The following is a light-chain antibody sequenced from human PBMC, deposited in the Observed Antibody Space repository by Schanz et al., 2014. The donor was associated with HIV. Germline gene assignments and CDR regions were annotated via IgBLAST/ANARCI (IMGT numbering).Light chain of an antibody. CDR1: SSNIGTYN. V-gene: IGLV1-44*01. CDR3: AAWDDSLSGRV. Sequence: QSVLTQPPSASGTPGQRVTISCSGSSSNIGTYNVNWYQQLPGTAPRLLIYTQDQRPSGVPDRFSGSKSGTSASLAISGFQSEDEAVYYCAAWDDSLSGRVFGGGTKLTV. J-gene: IGLJ3*02. CDR2: TQD.